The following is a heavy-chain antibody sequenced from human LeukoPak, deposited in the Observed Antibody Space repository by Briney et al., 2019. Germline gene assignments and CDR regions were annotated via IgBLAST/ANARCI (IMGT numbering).Heavy chain of an antibody. CDR3: ARGTPRYYDIFSYYYGMDV. D-gene: IGHD3-9*01. V-gene: IGHV3-13*01. CDR2: IGTAGDT. CDR1: GFTFSSYD. J-gene: IGHJ6*02. Sequence: PGGSLRLSCAASGFTFSSYDMHWVRQTTGKGLEWVSAIGTAGDTYYPDSAKGRFTISRENAKNSLYLQMNSLRAGDTAVYYCARGTPRYYDIFSYYYGMDVWGQGTAVTVSS.